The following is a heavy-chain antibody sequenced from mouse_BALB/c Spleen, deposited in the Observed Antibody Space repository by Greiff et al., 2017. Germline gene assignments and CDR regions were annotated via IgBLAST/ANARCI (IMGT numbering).Heavy chain of an antibody. CDR3: TRWIDGSIYYYAMDY. Sequence: VQLQQSGAELMKPGASVKISCKATGYTFSSYWIEWVKQRPGHGLEWIGEILPGSGSTNYNEKFKGKATFTADTSSNTAYMQLSSLTSEDSAVYYCTRWIDGSIYYYAMDYWGQGTSVTVSS. D-gene: IGHD1-1*01. CDR2: ILPGSGST. CDR1: GYTFSSYW. J-gene: IGHJ4*01. V-gene: IGHV1-9*01.